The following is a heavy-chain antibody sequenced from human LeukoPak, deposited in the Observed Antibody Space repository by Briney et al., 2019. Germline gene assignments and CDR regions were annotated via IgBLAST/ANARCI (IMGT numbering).Heavy chain of an antibody. J-gene: IGHJ4*02. D-gene: IGHD2-2*01. CDR3: ARETRGVSFDY. Sequence: GSLSLSCAASGFTFSSYWMHWVRQAPGKGLLWVSRINTDGSTTSYADSVKGRFTISRDNAKNTLYLQMNSLRAEDTAVYYCARETRGVSFDYWGQGTLVTVSS. CDR2: INTDGSTT. CDR1: GFTFSSYW. V-gene: IGHV3-74*01.